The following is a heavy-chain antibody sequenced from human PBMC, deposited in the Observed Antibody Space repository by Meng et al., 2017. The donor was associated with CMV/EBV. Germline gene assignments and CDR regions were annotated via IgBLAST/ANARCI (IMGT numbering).Heavy chain of an antibody. CDR3: ARKYYDFWSGYWGYGMDV. CDR2: IYHSGST. J-gene: IGHJ6*02. V-gene: IGHV4-4*02. Sequence: SETLSPTCAVSGGSTSSSNWWSWVRQPPGKGLEWIGEIYHSGSTNYNPSLKSRVTISVDKSKNQFSLKLSSVTAADTAVYYCARKYYDFWSGYWGYGMDVWGQGTTVTVSS. CDR1: GGSTSSSNW. D-gene: IGHD3-3*01.